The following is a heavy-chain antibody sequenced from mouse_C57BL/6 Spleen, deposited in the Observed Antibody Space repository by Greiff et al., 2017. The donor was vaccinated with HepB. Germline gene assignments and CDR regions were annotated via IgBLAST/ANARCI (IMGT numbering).Heavy chain of an antibody. Sequence: VQLKESGPELVKPGASVKMSCKASGYTFTDYNMHWVKQSHGKSLEWIGYINPNNGGTSYNQKFKGKATLTVNKSSSTAYMELRSLTSEDSAVYYCARGYYGSRWFAYWGQGTLVTVSA. V-gene: IGHV1-22*01. CDR1: GYTFTDYN. D-gene: IGHD1-1*01. J-gene: IGHJ3*01. CDR3: ARGYYGSRWFAY. CDR2: INPNNGGT.